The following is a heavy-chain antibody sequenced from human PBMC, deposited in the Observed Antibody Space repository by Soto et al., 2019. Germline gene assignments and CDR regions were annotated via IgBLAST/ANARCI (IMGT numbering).Heavy chain of an antibody. CDR1: GFTFDDYV. J-gene: IGHJ4*02. Sequence: EVQLVESGGGLVQPGRSLRLSCAASGFTFDDYVMHWVRQAPGKGLEWVSGINWNSSSIAYADSVKGRFIISRDNAKNSLYLQMNSLRAEDTALYYCAKGTWYDFWSGSRGFDSWGQGTLVTVSS. CDR2: INWNSSSI. CDR3: AKGTWYDFWSGSRGFDS. V-gene: IGHV3-9*01. D-gene: IGHD3-3*01.